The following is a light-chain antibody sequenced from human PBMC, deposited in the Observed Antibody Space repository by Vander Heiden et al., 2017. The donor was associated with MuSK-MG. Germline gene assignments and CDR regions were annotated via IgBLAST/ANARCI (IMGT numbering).Light chain of an antibody. V-gene: IGLV1-51*02. J-gene: IGLJ2*01. Sequence: QSVLTQPPSVSAAPGQKVTISCSGSSSNIGNNYVSWYQQLPGTAPKLLIYENNKRPSGIPDRFSGSKSDTSATLGITGLQTGDEADYYCGTWDNSLSAVVIGGGTKLTVL. CDR3: GTWDNSLSAVV. CDR1: SSNIGNNY. CDR2: ENN.